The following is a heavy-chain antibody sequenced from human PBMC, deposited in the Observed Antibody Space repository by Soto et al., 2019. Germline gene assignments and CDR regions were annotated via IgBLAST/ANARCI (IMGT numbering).Heavy chain of an antibody. V-gene: IGHV2-5*02. J-gene: IGHJ4*02. CDR1: GFSLTTRPVG. CDR3: AHRRNRGDWKGGFFDY. CDR2: AYWDDDN. Sequence: QITLRESVPTLVKPTQPLTLTCTFSGFSLTTRPVGVGWIRQSPGKALEWLAFAYWDDDNRDSPSLRSRLTVTKDTSKNQVVLTKTKVDPVDTATYFCAHRRNRGDWKGGFFDYWGQGTLVTVSS. D-gene: IGHD2-21*02.